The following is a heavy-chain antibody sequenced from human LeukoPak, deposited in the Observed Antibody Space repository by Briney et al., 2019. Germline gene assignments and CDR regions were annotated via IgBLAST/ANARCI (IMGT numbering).Heavy chain of an antibody. CDR3: ARVRGYYGTTDY. J-gene: IGHJ4*02. CDR2: IYYSGST. Sequence: SETLSLTCTVSGGSISSYYWSWIRQPPGKGLEWIGYIYYSGSTNYNPSLKSRVTISVDTSKNQFSLNLSSVTAADTAVYYCARVRGYYGTTDYWGQGTLVTVSS. D-gene: IGHD3-10*01. CDR1: GGSISSYY. V-gene: IGHV4-59*12.